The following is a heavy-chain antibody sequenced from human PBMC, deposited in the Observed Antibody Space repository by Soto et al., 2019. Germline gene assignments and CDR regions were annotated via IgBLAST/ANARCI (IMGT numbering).Heavy chain of an antibody. CDR3: ARGEYVRYWYFDL. CDR2: IKRDGSEK. Sequence: EVQLVESGGGLVQPGGSLRLSCAASGFSFSSYWMTWVRQAPGKGLEWVANIKRDGSEKHYVDSVKGRFTISRDNGKNSLYLQMYSLRVDDKALYYCARGEYVRYWYFDLWGRGTLVTVSS. J-gene: IGHJ2*01. V-gene: IGHV3-7*01. CDR1: GFSFSSYW. D-gene: IGHD2-2*01.